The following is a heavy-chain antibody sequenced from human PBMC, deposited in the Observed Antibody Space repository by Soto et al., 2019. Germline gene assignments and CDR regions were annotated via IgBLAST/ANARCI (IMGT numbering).Heavy chain of an antibody. CDR2: IYYSGST. CDR3: ARGYYDSSGYPFDY. CDR1: GGSISRGGYF. D-gene: IGHD3-22*01. V-gene: IGHV4-30-4*01. J-gene: IGHJ4*02. Sequence: SETLSPTCTVSGGSISRGGYFWGWIRQPPGKGLEWIGYIYYSGSTYYNPSLKSRVTISVDTSKNQFSLKLSSVTAADTAVYYCARGYYDSSGYPFDYWGRGTLVTVSS.